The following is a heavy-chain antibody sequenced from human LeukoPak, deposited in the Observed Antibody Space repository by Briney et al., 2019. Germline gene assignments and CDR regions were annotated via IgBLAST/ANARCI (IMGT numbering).Heavy chain of an antibody. D-gene: IGHD5-18*01. CDR2: IYYSGGT. CDR3: ARGGHRYGL. Sequence: SETLSLTCTVSSGSISSSSYYWGWIRQPPGKGLEWIGIIYYSGGTYYNPSLKSRVTISADTSKNQFSLRLNSMTAADTAVYYCARGGHRYGLWGQGTLVTVSS. J-gene: IGHJ4*02. CDR1: SGSISSSSYY. V-gene: IGHV4-39*07.